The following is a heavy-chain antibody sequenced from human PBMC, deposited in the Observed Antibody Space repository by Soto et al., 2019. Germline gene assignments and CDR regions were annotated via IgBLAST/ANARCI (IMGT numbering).Heavy chain of an antibody. CDR2: ISSSSSYI. J-gene: IGHJ4*02. Sequence: EVQLVESGGGLVKPGGSLRQSCAASGFTFSSYSMNWVRQAPGKGLEWVSSISSSSSYIYYADSVKGRFTISRDNAKNSLYLQMNSLRAEDTAVYYCARDGPMTTVTTVDYWGQGTLVTVSS. V-gene: IGHV3-21*01. CDR3: ARDGPMTTVTTVDY. D-gene: IGHD4-17*01. CDR1: GFTFSSYS.